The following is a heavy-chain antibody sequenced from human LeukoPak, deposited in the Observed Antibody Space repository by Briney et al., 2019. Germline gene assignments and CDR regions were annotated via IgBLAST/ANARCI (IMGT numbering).Heavy chain of an antibody. D-gene: IGHD3-10*02. Sequence: GGSLRLSCAASELSVGSNYMTWVRQAPGKGLEWVSLIYSGGSTYYADSVKGRFTISRGNSKNTLYLQMNSLRAEDTAVYYCAELGITMIGGVWGKGTTVTISS. V-gene: IGHV3-66*01. J-gene: IGHJ6*04. CDR3: AELGITMIGGV. CDR2: IYSGGST. CDR1: ELSVGSNY.